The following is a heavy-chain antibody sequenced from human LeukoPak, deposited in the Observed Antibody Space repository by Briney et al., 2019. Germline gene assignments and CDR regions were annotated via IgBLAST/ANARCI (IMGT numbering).Heavy chain of an antibody. Sequence: GGSLRLSCAASGFTFDDYGMSWVRQAPGKGLEWVSGISWNGDSTGYADSAKGRFTISRDNAKNSLYLQMNSLRAEDTAVYYCARGVGPRYFDLWGRGTLVTVSS. V-gene: IGHV3-20*04. CDR1: GFTFDDYG. J-gene: IGHJ2*01. CDR3: ARGVGPRYFDL. D-gene: IGHD1-26*01. CDR2: ISWNGDST.